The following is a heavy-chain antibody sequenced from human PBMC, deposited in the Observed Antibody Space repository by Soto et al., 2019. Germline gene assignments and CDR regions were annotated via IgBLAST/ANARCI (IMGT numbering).Heavy chain of an antibody. CDR2: IVVGSGNT. CDR1: GFTFTSSA. V-gene: IGHV1-58*01. D-gene: IGHD3-3*01. Sequence: GASVKVSCKASGFTFTSSAVQWVRQARGQRLEWIGWIVVGSGNTNYAQKFQERVTITRDMSTSTAYMELSSLRSEDTAVYYCAADLFGVVQYFDYWGQGTLVTVSS. J-gene: IGHJ4*02. CDR3: AADLFGVVQYFDY.